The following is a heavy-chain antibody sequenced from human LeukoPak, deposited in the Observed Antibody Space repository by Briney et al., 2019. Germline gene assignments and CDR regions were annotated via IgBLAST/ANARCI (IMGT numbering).Heavy chain of an antibody. Sequence: GASVKVSCKASGYTFTGYYMHWVRQAPGQGLEWMGWINPNSGGTNYAQKLQGRVTMTRDTSISTAYMELSRLRSDDTAVYYCARPNEMIVVVSPFDYWGQGTLVTVSS. J-gene: IGHJ4*02. CDR2: INPNSGGT. D-gene: IGHD3-22*01. V-gene: IGHV1-2*02. CDR3: ARPNEMIVVVSPFDY. CDR1: GYTFTGYY.